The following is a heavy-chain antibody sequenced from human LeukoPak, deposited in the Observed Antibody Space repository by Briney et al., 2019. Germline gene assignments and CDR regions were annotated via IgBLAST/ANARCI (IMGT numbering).Heavy chain of an antibody. V-gene: IGHV5-51*01. J-gene: IGHJ4*02. Sequence: ESLKISCTGSGYSFTSYWIGWVRQMPGKGLEWMGIIYPGDSDTRYSPSFQGQVTISADKSISTAYLQWSSLKASDTAMYYCARLARDSSGYYYLLDFDYWGQGTLVTVSS. CDR3: ARLARDSSGYYYLLDFDY. CDR1: GYSFTSYW. D-gene: IGHD3-22*01. CDR2: IYPGDSDT.